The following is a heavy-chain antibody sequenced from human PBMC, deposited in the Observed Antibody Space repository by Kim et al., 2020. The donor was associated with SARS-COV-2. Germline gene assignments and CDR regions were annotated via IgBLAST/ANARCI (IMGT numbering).Heavy chain of an antibody. V-gene: IGHV1-2*04. CDR2: INPNSGGT. CDR1: GYTFTGYY. D-gene: IGHD2-21*02. CDR3: ARDSHLLVVSAQSGHFDY. J-gene: IGHJ4*01. Sequence: ASVKVSCKAPGYTFTGYYMHWVRQAPGQGLEWMGWINPNSGGTNYAQKFQGWVTLSMDTSISTAYMELSRLRADDTAVYYCARDSHLLVVSAQSGHFDYW.